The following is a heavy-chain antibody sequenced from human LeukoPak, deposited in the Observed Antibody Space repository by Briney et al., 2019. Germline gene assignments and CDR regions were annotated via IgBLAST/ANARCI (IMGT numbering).Heavy chain of an antibody. Sequence: GESLKISCKGSGYSFASYWIGWVRQMPGKGLEWMGIIYAGDSDTRYSPSFQGQVTISADKSISTAYLQWSSLKASDTAMYYCARPRATYSGSYGRHYGMDVWGQGTTVTVSS. CDR2: IYAGDSDT. CDR3: ARPRATYSGSYGRHYGMDV. CDR1: GYSFASYW. J-gene: IGHJ6*02. V-gene: IGHV5-51*01. D-gene: IGHD1-26*01.